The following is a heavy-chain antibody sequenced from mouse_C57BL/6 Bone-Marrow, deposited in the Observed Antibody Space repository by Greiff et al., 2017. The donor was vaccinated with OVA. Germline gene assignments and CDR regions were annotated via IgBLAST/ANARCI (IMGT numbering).Heavy chain of an antibody. J-gene: IGHJ3*01. CDR1: GYTFTSYW. Sequence: QVHVKQSGAELVKPGASVKLSCKASGYTFTSYWMHWVKQRPGQGLEWIGMIHPNSGSTNYNEKFKSKATLTVDKSSSTAYMQLSSLTSEDSAVYYGARWGYGYGFAYWGQGTLVTVSA. CDR2: IHPNSGST. D-gene: IGHD2-2*01. CDR3: ARWGYGYGFAY. V-gene: IGHV1-64*01.